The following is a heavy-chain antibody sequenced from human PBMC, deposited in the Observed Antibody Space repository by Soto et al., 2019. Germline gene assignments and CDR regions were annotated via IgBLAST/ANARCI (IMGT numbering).Heavy chain of an antibody. J-gene: IGHJ4*02. V-gene: IGHV4-39*01. D-gene: IGHD2-21*01. CDR2: VYYTGDT. Sequence: PSETLSLTCTVSGGSIGSPNYYWGWFRQPPGKGLEYIGSVYYTGDTYYTPSLKSRVTISGDTSKNQMSLKLASVTAADSAVYFCAILRCEPDCHDTKRYFPDCWGQGTLVTVSS. CDR3: AILRCEPDCHDTKRYFPDC. CDR1: GGSIGSPNYY.